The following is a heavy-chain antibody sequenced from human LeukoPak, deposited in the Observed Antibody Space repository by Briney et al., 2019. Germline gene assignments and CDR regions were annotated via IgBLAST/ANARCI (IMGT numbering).Heavy chain of an antibody. CDR2: IYSGGST. CDR1: GFTVSSNY. V-gene: IGHV3-53*01. CDR3: ARDRRLDPTHSSGWYHPFDY. D-gene: IGHD6-19*01. J-gene: IGHJ4*02. Sequence: GGSLRLSCAASGFTVSSNYMSWVRQAPGKGLEWVSVIYSGGSTYYADSVKGRFTIPRDNSKNTLYLQMNSLRAEDTAVYYCARDRRLDPTHSSGWYHPFDYWGQGTLVTVSS.